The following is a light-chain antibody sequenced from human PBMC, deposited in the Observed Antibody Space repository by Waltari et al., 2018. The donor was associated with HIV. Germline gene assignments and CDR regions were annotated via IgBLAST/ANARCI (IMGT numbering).Light chain of an antibody. J-gene: IGLJ3*02. Sequence: QPVLTQPPSASGTPGQRVTISRSGSSSNIGINSVYWYQQVPGRTPKLLIYRNNQRPSGVPDRFSGSKSGTSASLAISGLQSEDEADYYCAAWDDTFRWVFGGGTKLTVL. CDR2: RNN. CDR3: AAWDDTFRWV. CDR1: SSNIGINS. V-gene: IGLV1-44*01.